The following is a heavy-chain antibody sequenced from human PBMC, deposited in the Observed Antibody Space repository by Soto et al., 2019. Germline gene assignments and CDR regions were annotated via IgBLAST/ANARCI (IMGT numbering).Heavy chain of an antibody. CDR2: INPSGGST. V-gene: IGHV1-46*01. CDR1: GYTFTSYG. Sequence: ASVKVSCKASGYTFTSYGISWVRQAPGQGLEWMGIINPSGGSTSYAQKFQGRVTMTRDTSTSTVYMELSSLRSEDTAVYYCARASDSSGYWSYYGMDVWGQGTTVTVSS. D-gene: IGHD3-22*01. CDR3: ARASDSSGYWSYYGMDV. J-gene: IGHJ6*02.